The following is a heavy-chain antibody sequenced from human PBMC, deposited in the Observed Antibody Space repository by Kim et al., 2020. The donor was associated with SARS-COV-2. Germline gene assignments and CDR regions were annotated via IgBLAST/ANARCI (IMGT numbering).Heavy chain of an antibody. J-gene: IGHJ4*02. D-gene: IGHD6-19*01. CDR3: ARGGAVAGQRRAPDY. V-gene: IGHV4-59*09. Sequence: PPRKSRVTMSVDTSKNQFSLALSSVTAADTAVYYCARGGAVAGQRRAPDYWGQGTLVTVSS.